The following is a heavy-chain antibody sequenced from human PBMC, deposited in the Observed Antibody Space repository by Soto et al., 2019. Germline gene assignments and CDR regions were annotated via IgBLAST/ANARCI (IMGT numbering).Heavy chain of an antibody. D-gene: IGHD6-13*01. CDR1: GFTFDDYV. CDR2: ISWNSGSI. CDR3: AKDIASLIAAAGTGDYYYGMDV. Sequence: EVQLVESGGGLVQPGRSLRLSCAASGFTFDDYVMHWVRQAPGKGLEWVSGISWNSGSIGYADSVKGRFTISIDNAKNSLYLQMNSLRAEDTALYYCAKDIASLIAAAGTGDYYYGMDVWGQGTTVTVSS. J-gene: IGHJ6*02. V-gene: IGHV3-9*01.